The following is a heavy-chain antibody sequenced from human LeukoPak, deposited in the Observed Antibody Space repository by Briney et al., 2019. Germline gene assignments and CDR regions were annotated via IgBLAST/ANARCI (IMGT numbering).Heavy chain of an antibody. CDR1: GYTLTNYN. CDR2: INTYKGDT. Sequence: ASVKVSCKASGYTLTNYNISWVRQAPGQGLEWMGWINTYKGDTLYAQKLQGRVTMTADTSTNTAYMELRSLRFDDTAVYYCAREFGHCYGDNCFYFFDFWGQGTLVTVSS. J-gene: IGHJ4*02. CDR3: AREFGHCYGDNCFYFFDF. V-gene: IGHV1-18*01. D-gene: IGHD4-23*01.